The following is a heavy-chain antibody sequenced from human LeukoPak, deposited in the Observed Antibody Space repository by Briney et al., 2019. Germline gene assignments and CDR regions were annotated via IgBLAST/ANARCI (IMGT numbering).Heavy chain of an antibody. Sequence: ASVKVSCKASGDTFTGYYMHWVRQAPGQGLEWMGRINPNSGGTNYAQKFQCRVTMTRDTSISTAYMERSRLRSDDTAVYYCARAPQGGYCSGGSCPTSDYWGQGTLVTVSS. D-gene: IGHD2-15*01. CDR1: GDTFTGYY. CDR2: INPNSGGT. J-gene: IGHJ4*02. CDR3: ARAPQGGYCSGGSCPTSDY. V-gene: IGHV1-2*06.